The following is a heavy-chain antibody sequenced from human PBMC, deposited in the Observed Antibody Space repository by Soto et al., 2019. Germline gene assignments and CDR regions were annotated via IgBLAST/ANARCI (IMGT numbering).Heavy chain of an antibody. Sequence: SGPTLVNPTQTLTLTCTFSGFSLSTSGVGVGWTRQPPGKALEWLALIYWDDDKRYSPSLKSRLTITKDTSKNQVVLTMTNMDPVDTATYYCAHSRIAAAGTIGYYYGMDVWGQGTTVTVSS. V-gene: IGHV2-5*02. D-gene: IGHD6-13*01. CDR2: IYWDDDK. CDR3: AHSRIAAAGTIGYYYGMDV. J-gene: IGHJ6*02. CDR1: GFSLSTSGVG.